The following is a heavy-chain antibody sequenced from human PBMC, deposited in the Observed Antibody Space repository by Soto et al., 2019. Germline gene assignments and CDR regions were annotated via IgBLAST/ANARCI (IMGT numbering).Heavy chain of an antibody. CDR2: INAANGNT. CDR1: GYTFADYI. Sequence: QAQLMQSGAEVRKPGASIKVSCGTSGYTFADYILHWVRLAPGQGLEWMGWINAANGNTRYSKKLQGRLTITRDTSAGTAYMELTSLTPEDSAVYYCARDRLEIASLRYLDAFDIWGQGTMVTVSS. J-gene: IGHJ3*02. V-gene: IGHV1-3*01. D-gene: IGHD3-9*01. CDR3: ARDRLEIASLRYLDAFDI.